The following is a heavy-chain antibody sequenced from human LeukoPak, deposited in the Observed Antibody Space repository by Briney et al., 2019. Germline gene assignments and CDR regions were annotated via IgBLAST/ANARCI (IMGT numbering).Heavy chain of an antibody. CDR2: IYYSGST. J-gene: IGHJ4*02. CDR1: GGSVSSGSYY. CDR3: AREAMYSYGNNFDY. V-gene: IGHV4-61*01. Sequence: SETLSLTCTISGGSVSSGSYYWSWIRQPPGKGLEWIGYIYYSGSTNYNPSLKSRVTISVDTSKNQFSLKLSSVTAADTAVYYCAREAMYSYGNNFDYWGQGTLVTVPS. D-gene: IGHD5-18*01.